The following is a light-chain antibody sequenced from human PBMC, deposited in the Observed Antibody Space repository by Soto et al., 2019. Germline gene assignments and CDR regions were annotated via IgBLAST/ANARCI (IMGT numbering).Light chain of an antibody. CDR2: GAS. V-gene: IGKV3-15*01. CDR3: QQYNNPPRT. CDR1: QSVSSN. Sequence: EIVMTQSPATLSVSPGERATHSCRASQSVSSNLAWYQQKPGQAPRLLIYGASTRATGIPARFSGSGSGTEFTLTISSLQSEDFAVYYCQQYNNPPRTFGQGTKVDIK. J-gene: IGKJ1*01.